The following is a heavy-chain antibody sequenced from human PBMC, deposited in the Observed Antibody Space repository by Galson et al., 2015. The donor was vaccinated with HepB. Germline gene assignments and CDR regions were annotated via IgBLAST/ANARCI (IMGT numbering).Heavy chain of an antibody. CDR2: INPNSGGT. V-gene: IGHV1-2*02. CDR3: ARKVGYSYGPFDY. CDR1: GYTFAGYY. D-gene: IGHD5-18*01. Sequence: SVKVSCKASGYTFAGYYMHWVRQAPGQGLEWTGWINPNSGGTNYAQKFQGRVTMTRDTSISTAYMELSRLRSDDTAVYYCARKVGYSYGPFDYWGQGTLVTVSS. J-gene: IGHJ4*02.